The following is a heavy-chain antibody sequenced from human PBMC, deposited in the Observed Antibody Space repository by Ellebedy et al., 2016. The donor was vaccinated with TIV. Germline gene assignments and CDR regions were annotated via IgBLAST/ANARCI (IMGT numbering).Heavy chain of an antibody. CDR1: GFSFRSYN. J-gene: IGHJ4*02. D-gene: IGHD1-1*01. CDR2: ISSSSTFI. CDR3: ARDANDAFDY. Sequence: GESLKISXAASGFSFRSYNMNWVRQAPGKGLEWVSSISSSSTFIYYADSVKGRFTISRDNAKNSLYLQMNSLRDDDTAVYYCARDANDAFDYWGQGTLVTISS. V-gene: IGHV3-48*02.